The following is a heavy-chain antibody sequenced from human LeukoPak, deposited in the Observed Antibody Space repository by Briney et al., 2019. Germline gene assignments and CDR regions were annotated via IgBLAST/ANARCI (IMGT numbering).Heavy chain of an antibody. J-gene: IGHJ6*02. CDR2: FDPEDGET. Sequence: ASVKVSCKVSGYTLTELSMHWVRQAPGKGLEWMGGFDPEDGETIYAQKFQGRVTMTEDTSTDTAYMELSSLRSEDTAVYHCATVPSGSYGRYYYYGMDVWGQGTTVTVSS. V-gene: IGHV1-24*01. CDR3: ATVPSGSYGRYYYYGMDV. D-gene: IGHD1-26*01. CDR1: GYTLTELS.